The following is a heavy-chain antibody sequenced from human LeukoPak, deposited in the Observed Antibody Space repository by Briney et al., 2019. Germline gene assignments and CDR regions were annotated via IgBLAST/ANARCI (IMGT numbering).Heavy chain of an antibody. CDR1: GFTFSSYS. Sequence: TGGSLRLSCAASGFTFSSYSMNWVRQAPGKGLEWVSSISSSSSYIYYADSVRGRFTISRDNAKNSLYLQMNSLRAEDTAVYYCARAGGARRSGSYLPLNYWGQGTLVTVSS. CDR3: ARAGGARRSGSYLPLNY. CDR2: ISSSSSYI. J-gene: IGHJ4*02. D-gene: IGHD1-26*01. V-gene: IGHV3-21*01.